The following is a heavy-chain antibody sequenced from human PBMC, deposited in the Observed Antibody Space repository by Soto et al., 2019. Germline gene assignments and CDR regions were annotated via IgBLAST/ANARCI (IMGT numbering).Heavy chain of an antibody. J-gene: IGHJ6*01. CDR3: ARDSGYSSGWYAPYYGMEV. V-gene: IGHV4-4*02. D-gene: IGHD6-19*01. CDR2: IYHSGST. Sequence: TLSLTCAVSGGSISSSNWWSWVRQPPLKGLEWIGEIYHSGSTNYNPSLKSRVTISVDKSKNQFSLKLSSVTAADTAVYYCARDSGYSSGWYAPYYGMEVWGQGTTVTVSS. CDR1: GGSISSSNW.